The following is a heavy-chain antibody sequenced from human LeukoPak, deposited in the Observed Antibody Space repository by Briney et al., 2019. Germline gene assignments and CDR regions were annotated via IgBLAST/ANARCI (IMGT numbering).Heavy chain of an antibody. CDR3: ARDLRIQDAFDI. Sequence: PSQTLSLTCTVSGGSISSGGYYWSWIRQPPGKGLEWIGYIYYSGSTNYNPSLKSRVTISVETSKNQFSLKLSSVTAADTAVYYCARDLRIQDAFDIWGQGTMVTVSS. CDR1: GGSISSGGYY. CDR2: IYYSGST. D-gene: IGHD3-16*01. J-gene: IGHJ3*02. V-gene: IGHV4-61*08.